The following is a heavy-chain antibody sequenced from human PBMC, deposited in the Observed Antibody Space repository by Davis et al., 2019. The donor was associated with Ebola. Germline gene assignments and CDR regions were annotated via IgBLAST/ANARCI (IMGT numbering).Heavy chain of an antibody. CDR3: ARRGGSGSYYSYYGMDV. J-gene: IGHJ6*02. V-gene: IGHV5-51*01. Sequence: GESLKISCQGSGNTFTNHWIGWVRQMPGKGLEWMGIIYPGDSDTRYSPSFQGQVTISADKSISTAYLQWSSLKASDTAMYYCARRGGSGSYYSYYGMDVWGQGTTVTVSS. CDR2: IYPGDSDT. CDR1: GNTFTNHW. D-gene: IGHD3-10*01.